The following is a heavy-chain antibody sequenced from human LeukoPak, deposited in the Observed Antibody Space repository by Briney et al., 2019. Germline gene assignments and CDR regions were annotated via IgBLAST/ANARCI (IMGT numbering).Heavy chain of an antibody. Sequence: PGGSLRLSCAASGFTFSSYGMSWVRQAPGKGLEWVSAISGSGGSTYYADSVKGRFTISRDNSKNTPYLQMNSLRAEDTAVYYCAKEITMVRGANDAFDIWGQGTMVTVSS. CDR1: GFTFSSYG. CDR2: ISGSGGST. V-gene: IGHV3-23*01. J-gene: IGHJ3*02. CDR3: AKEITMVRGANDAFDI. D-gene: IGHD3-10*01.